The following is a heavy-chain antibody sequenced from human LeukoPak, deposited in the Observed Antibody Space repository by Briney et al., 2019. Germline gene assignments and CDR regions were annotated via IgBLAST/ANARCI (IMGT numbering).Heavy chain of an antibody. CDR3: AKLLYYYDSSQPY. CDR1: GFTFSNYA. V-gene: IGHV3-30*04. CDR2: ISYDGSNK. D-gene: IGHD3-22*01. Sequence: PGGSLRLSCEASGFTFSNYAMHWVRQAPGKGLEWVAVISYDGSNKYYADSMKGRFTISRDNSKNTLYLQMNSLRAEDTAVYYCAKLLYYYDSSQPYWGQGTLVTVSS. J-gene: IGHJ4*02.